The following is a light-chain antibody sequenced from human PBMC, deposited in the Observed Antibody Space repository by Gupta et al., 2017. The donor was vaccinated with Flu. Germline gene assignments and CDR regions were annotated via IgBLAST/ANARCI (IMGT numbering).Light chain of an antibody. CDR1: SFNIGSNS. J-gene: IGLJ1*01. CDR2: SSD. V-gene: IGLV1-44*01. CDR3: AAWDDSLNAYV. Sequence: SVLTQPPSVSGTPGPRVPISCSGGSFNIGSNSVNWYQHLPGTAPKLLMFSSDQRPSGVPNRFSGSKSGTSASLAISGLQSEDEADYYCAAWDDSLNAYVFGTGTKVTV.